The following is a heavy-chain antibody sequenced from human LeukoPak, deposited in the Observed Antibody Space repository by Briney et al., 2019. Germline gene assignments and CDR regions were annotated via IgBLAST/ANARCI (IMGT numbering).Heavy chain of an antibody. CDR2: IYSSGET. V-gene: IGHV4-59*01. D-gene: IGHD3/OR15-3a*01. J-gene: IGHJ5*02. CDR3: ARVHYWTGPTNWFDP. CDR1: GGSISSYY. Sequence: SETLSLTCTVSGGSISSYYWSWVRQPPGKGLEWIGYIYSSGETNYNPSLKSRVTISVDTSKNQFPLKLTSVTAGDTAVYYCARVHYWTGPTNWFDPWGQGTLVTVSS.